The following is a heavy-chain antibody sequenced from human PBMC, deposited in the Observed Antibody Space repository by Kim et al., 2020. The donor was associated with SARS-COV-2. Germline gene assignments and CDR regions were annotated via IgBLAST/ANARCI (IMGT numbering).Heavy chain of an antibody. J-gene: IGHJ4*02. V-gene: IGHV1-3*04. CDR2: INIGDGNT. CDR1: GYIFSKNG. CDR3: ARGGPFSGSGSPFDF. D-gene: IGHD3-10*01. Sequence: ASVKVSCKASGYIFSKNGMDWVRRAPGQGLEWMGWINIGDGNTEYSEKFHGRLTITRDTSASATYLELHSLTSEDTAVYYCARGGPFSGSGSPFDFWGQG.